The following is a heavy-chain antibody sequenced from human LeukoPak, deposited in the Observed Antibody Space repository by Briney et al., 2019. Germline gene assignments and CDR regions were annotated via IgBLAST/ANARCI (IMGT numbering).Heavy chain of an antibody. CDR2: ISYDGSNK. Sequence: GGSLRLSCAASGFTFSSYAMHWVRQAPGKGLEWVAVISYDGSNKYYADSVKGRFTISRDNSKNTLYLQMNSLRAEDTAVYYCARDWVGYCSGGSCLYAFDIWGQGTMVTVSS. CDR3: ARDWVGYCSGGSCLYAFDI. V-gene: IGHV3-30-3*01. CDR1: GFTFSSYA. J-gene: IGHJ3*02. D-gene: IGHD2-15*01.